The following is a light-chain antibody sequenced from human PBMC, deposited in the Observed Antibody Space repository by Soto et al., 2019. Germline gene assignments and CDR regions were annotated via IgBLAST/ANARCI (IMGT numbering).Light chain of an antibody. Sequence: EIVMTQSPATLSLSPGERATLSCRASQSVSSNLAWYQQKPGQAPRLLIYGASTRATGIPARFSGSGSGTEFTLTISSLQSEDFAVHYCQQYNNWPLWTFGQGTKVDIK. CDR1: QSVSSN. V-gene: IGKV3-15*01. J-gene: IGKJ1*01. CDR2: GAS. CDR3: QQYNNWPLWT.